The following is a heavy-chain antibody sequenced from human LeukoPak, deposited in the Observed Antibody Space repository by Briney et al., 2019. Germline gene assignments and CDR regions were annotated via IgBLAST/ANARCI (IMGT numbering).Heavy chain of an antibody. Sequence: GRSPRLSCAASGFDFSVYGMHWARQAPGKGPDWVAVISYDGSDKYYAHSVKGRFTISRDNSKNTLYLQMNTLRTEDTAVYYCAKSGCSSTSCYLNYWGPGTLVTVSS. D-gene: IGHD2-2*01. J-gene: IGHJ4*02. CDR2: ISYDGSDK. CDR1: GFDFSVYG. V-gene: IGHV3-30*18. CDR3: AKSGCSSTSCYLNY.